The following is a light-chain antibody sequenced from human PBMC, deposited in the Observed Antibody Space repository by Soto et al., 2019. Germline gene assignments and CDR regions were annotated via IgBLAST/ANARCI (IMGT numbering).Light chain of an antibody. CDR2: SNN. V-gene: IGLV1-44*01. Sequence: QSVLTQPPSASGTPGQRVTISCSGSSSNIGSNTVNWYQQLPGTAPKLLIYSNNQRPSGVPDRFSGSKSGTSASLAISGLQSEDEADSYCAAWDDSLMVFGGGTKVTVL. CDR1: SSNIGSNT. CDR3: AAWDDSLMV. J-gene: IGLJ3*02.